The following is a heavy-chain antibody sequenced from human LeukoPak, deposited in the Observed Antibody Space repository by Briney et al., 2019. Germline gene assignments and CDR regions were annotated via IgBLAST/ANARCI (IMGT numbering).Heavy chain of an antibody. V-gene: IGHV3-9*01. CDR3: ARDITYYYDSSGSHYFDY. Sequence: GGSLRLSCAASGCTFDDYAMHWVRQAPGKGLEWVSGISWNSGSIGYADSVKGRFTISRDNAKNSLYLQMNSLRAEDTALYYCARDITYYYDSSGSHYFDYWGQGTLVTVSS. CDR2: ISWNSGSI. CDR1: GCTFDDYA. D-gene: IGHD3-22*01. J-gene: IGHJ4*02.